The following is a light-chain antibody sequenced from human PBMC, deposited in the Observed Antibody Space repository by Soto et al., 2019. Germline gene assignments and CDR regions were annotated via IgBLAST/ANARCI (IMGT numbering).Light chain of an antibody. J-gene: IGLJ2*01. CDR1: RSNIGGYNF. CDR3: ISYTSNASQV. V-gene: IGLV2-14*01. Sequence: QSALTQPPSGSGSPGQSITISCTGTRSNIGGYNFVSWYQHHPGKAPKLMIYEVSTWPSGVSNRFSGSMSGNTASLTISGFQAEDEAEYYCISYTSNASQVFDARTKLTVL. CDR2: EVS.